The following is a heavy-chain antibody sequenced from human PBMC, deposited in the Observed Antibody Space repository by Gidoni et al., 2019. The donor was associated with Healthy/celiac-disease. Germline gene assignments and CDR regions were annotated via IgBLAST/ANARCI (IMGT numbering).Heavy chain of an antibody. J-gene: IGHJ4*02. CDR2: IWYDGSNK. CDR1: GFTFSSYG. CDR3: ARPGVRGVILDY. V-gene: IGHV3-33*01. D-gene: IGHD3-10*01. Sequence: QVQLVESGGGVVQPGRSLRLSCAASGFTFSSYGMHWVRQAPGKGLEWVAVIWYDGSNKYYADSVKGRFTISRDNSKNTLYLQMNSLRAEDTAVYYCARPGVRGVILDYWGQGTLVTVSS.